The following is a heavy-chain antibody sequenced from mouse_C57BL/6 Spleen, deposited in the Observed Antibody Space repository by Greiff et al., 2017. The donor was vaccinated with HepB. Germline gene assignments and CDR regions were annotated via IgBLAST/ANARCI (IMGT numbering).Heavy chain of an antibody. J-gene: IGHJ3*01. CDR3: ARDRGFAY. CDR1: GFTFSSYA. V-gene: IGHV5-4*01. Sequence: EVQLVESGGGLVKPGGSLKLSCAASGFTFSSYAMSWVRQTPEKRLEWVATISDGGSYTYYRDNVKGRFTISRDNAKNNLYLQMSHLKSEDTAMYYCARDRGFAYWGQGTLVTVSA. CDR2: ISDGGSYT. D-gene: IGHD3-1*01.